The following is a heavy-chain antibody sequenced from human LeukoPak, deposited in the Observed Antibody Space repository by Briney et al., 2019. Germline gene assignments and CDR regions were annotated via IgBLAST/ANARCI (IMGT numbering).Heavy chain of an antibody. D-gene: IGHD3-22*01. CDR1: GYTFTGYY. V-gene: IGHV1-2*06. J-gene: IGHJ4*02. CDR3: ARVSYYYDSTLYGY. Sequence: GASVKVSCKASGYTFTGYYMHWVRQAPGQGLEWMGRINPNSGGTNYAQKFQGRVTMTRDTSISTAYMELSRLRSDDTAVYYGARVSYYYDSTLYGYWGQGTLVTVSS. CDR2: INPNSGGT.